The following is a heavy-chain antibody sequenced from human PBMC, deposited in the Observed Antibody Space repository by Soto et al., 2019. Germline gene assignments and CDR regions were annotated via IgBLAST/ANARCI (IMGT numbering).Heavy chain of an antibody. Sequence: QVQLVQSGAELKKPGSSVKVSCKVSGGTFGNFAISWVRQAPGQGPEWVAGIIPIYGTSNLADDFRGRITLTADESTTTGYIELSSLRSEDSAIYDCATGSIDGYNYWYFDLWGRGTQVTVSS. J-gene: IGHJ2*01. CDR2: IIPIYGTS. V-gene: IGHV1-69*01. CDR3: ATGSIDGYNYWYFDL. D-gene: IGHD6-6*01. CDR1: GGTFGNFA.